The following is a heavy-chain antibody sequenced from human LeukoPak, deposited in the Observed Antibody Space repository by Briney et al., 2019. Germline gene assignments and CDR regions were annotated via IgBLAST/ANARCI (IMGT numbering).Heavy chain of an antibody. V-gene: IGHV1-18*01. J-gene: IGHJ4*02. CDR3: SRDGTSTDDY. D-gene: IGHD2-2*01. Sequence: ASVKVSCKTSGYTFSNFGINWVRQAPGQGLEWMGWISGNNDNPNYGQKFQGRFTVTTDSSTSTAYMELRNLRFDDTAVYYCSRDGTSTDDYWGQGTLVTVSS. CDR2: ISGNNDNP. CDR1: GYTFSNFG.